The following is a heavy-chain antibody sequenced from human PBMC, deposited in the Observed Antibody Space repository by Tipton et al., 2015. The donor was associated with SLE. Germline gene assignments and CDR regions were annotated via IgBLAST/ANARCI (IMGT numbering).Heavy chain of an antibody. CDR1: GDSISSSGFY. V-gene: IGHV4-39*07. CDR2: IYSSGST. CDR3: ARDASGGYNWFDP. J-gene: IGHJ5*02. D-gene: IGHD6-19*01. Sequence: TLSLTCTVSGDSISSSGFYWAWIRQPPGKGLEWVGTIYSSGSTYYNPSLKSRLTISVDTSKNQFSLTLTSVTAADTAVYYCARDASGGYNWFDPWGQGTLVTVSS.